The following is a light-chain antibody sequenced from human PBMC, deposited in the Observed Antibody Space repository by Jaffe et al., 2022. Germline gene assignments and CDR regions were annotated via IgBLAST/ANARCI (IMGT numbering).Light chain of an antibody. CDR1: QSVLYSSNNKNY. V-gene: IGKV4-1*01. J-gene: IGKJ3*01. CDR3: QQYYGTPFT. Sequence: DIVMTQSPDSLAVSLGERATINCKSSQSVLYSSNNKNYLAWYQQKPGQPPKLLIYWASTRESGVPDRFSGSGSGTDFTLTISSLQAEDVAVYYCQQYYGTPFTFGPGTKVDI. CDR2: WAS.